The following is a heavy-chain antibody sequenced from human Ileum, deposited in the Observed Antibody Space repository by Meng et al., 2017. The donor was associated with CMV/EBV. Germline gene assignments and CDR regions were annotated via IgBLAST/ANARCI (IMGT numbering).Heavy chain of an antibody. J-gene: IGHJ4*01. D-gene: IGHD5-12*01. CDR2: IGAGGGT. V-gene: IGHV3/OR16-10*03. Sequence: EVQLVESGGGLVQPGGSLRLSCAGSGFTFSSYAMHWVRQAPGKGLEWVSAIGAGGGTYYADSVKGRFTISRDNAKNSLYLQMNSLRVEDTAIYYCATWISSHFDYWGHGTLVTVSS. CDR3: ATWISSHFDY. CDR1: GFTFSSYA.